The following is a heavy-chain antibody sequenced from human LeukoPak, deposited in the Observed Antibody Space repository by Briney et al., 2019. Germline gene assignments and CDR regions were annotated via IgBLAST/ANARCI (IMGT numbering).Heavy chain of an antibody. V-gene: IGHV3-48*04. J-gene: IGHJ4*02. CDR3: ARDFRFHDDY. CDR2: ISSSSSTI. CDR1: GFTFSSYS. Sequence: GGSLRLSCAASGFTFSSYSMNWVRQAPGKGLEWVSYISSSSSTIYYADSVKGRFTISRDNAKNSVYLQMNSLRVEDTAVYYCARDFRFHDDYWGQGTLVTVSS.